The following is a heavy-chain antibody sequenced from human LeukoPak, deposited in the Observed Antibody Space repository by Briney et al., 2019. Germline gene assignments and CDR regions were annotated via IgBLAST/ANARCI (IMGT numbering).Heavy chain of an antibody. J-gene: IGHJ6*03. CDR1: GFTSSSYW. Sequence: GGSLRLSCAASGFTSSSYWMSWVRQVPGKGLEWVAKIKHDGSEKYYVDSVKGRFTISRDNAKNSLYLQMNSLRAGDTAVYYCARDPLTLYNYYMDVWGKGTTVTVSS. V-gene: IGHV3-7*01. D-gene: IGHD3-9*01. CDR2: IKHDGSEK. CDR3: ARDPLTLYNYYMDV.